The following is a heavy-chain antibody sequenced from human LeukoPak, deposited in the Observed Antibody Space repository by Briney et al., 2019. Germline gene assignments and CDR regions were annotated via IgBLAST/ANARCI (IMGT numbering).Heavy chain of an antibody. CDR3: AREGEGVDY. J-gene: IGHJ4*02. CDR2: IYYSGST. Sequence: PSETLPLTCTVSGGSISSYYWSWIRQPPGKGLGWIGYIYYSGSTNYNPSLKSRVTISVDTSKNQFSLKLSSVTAADTAVYYCAREGEGVDYWGQGTLVTVSS. CDR1: GGSISSYY. V-gene: IGHV4-59*01. D-gene: IGHD1-26*01.